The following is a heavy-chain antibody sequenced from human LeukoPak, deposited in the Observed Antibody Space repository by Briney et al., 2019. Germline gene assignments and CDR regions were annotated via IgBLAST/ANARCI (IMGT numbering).Heavy chain of an antibody. D-gene: IGHD3-22*01. V-gene: IGHV4-4*02. J-gene: IGHJ4*02. CDR3: ARADYYDSSGYYPGGHFDY. CDR2: IYHGGTT. Sequence: SGTLSLTCAVSGGSISSPNWWSWVRQPPGKGLEWIGEIYHGGTTNYNPPLKSRLTMSVDKSKNQFSLKLSSVTAADTAVYYCARADYYDSSGYYPGGHFDYWGQGTLVTVSS. CDR1: GGSISSPNW.